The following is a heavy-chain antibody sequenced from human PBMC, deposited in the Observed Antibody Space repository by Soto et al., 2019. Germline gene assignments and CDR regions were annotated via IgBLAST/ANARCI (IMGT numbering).Heavy chain of an antibody. CDR3: ARRQYFWSGYYPYYYYGMDV. Sequence: GESLKISCKGSGYSFTSYWIGWVRQMPGKGLEWMGIICPGDSDTRYSPSFQGQVTISADKSISTAYLQWSSLKASDTAMYYCARRQYFWSGYYPYYYYGMDVWGQGTTVTVSS. CDR1: GYSFTSYW. CDR2: ICPGDSDT. D-gene: IGHD3-3*01. J-gene: IGHJ6*02. V-gene: IGHV5-51*01.